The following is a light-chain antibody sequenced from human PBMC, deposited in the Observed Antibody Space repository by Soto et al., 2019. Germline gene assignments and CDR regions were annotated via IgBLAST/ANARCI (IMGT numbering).Light chain of an antibody. J-gene: IGLJ1*01. CDR3: SSYAGXSNV. V-gene: IGLV2-8*01. CDR1: SSDVCGYNY. CDR2: EVN. Sequence: QSFLSQPPSASGSPVQSVAISCTGTSSDVCGYNYVSWYQQHPGKAPKLMIYEVNKRPSGVPDRFSGSKSGNTASLTVSGLQAEDEADYYPSSYAGXSNVFGTGTKVXV.